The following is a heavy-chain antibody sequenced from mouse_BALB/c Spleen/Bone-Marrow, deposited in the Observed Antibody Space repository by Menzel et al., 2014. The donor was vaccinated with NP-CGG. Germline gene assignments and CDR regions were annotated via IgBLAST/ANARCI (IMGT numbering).Heavy chain of an antibody. CDR1: GFTFSSFG. V-gene: IGHV5-17*02. CDR2: ISSGSSTI. D-gene: IGHD4-1*01. J-gene: IGHJ2*01. CDR3: TRGGNWEDFDY. Sequence: EVMLVESGGGLVQPGGSRKLSCAASGFTFSSFGMHWVRQAPERGLEWVAYISSGSSTIFYADTVKGRFTISRDNPKNTLFLQMTSLRSEDTAMYYCTRGGNWEDFDYWGQGTTLPVSS.